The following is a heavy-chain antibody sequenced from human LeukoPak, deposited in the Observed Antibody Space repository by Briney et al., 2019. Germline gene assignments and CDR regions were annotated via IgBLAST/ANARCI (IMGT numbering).Heavy chain of an antibody. CDR3: ARDPGYCSSTSCLPSNWFDP. Sequence: SETLSLTCTVSGGSISSYYWSWIRQPPGKGLEWIGRIYTSGSTNYNPSLKSRVTMSVDTSKNQFSLKLSSVTAADTAVYYCARDPGYCSSTSCLPSNWFDPWGQGTLVTVSS. V-gene: IGHV4-4*07. D-gene: IGHD2-2*01. CDR2: IYTSGST. J-gene: IGHJ5*02. CDR1: GGSISSYY.